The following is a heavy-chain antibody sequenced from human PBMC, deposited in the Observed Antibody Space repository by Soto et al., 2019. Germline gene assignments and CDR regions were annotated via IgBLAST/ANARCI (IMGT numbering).Heavy chain of an antibody. J-gene: IGHJ3*02. V-gene: IGHV3-15*01. CDR2: IKSKTDGGTT. Sequence: VQLVESGGGLVKPGGSLRLSCAASGFTFSNAWMSWVRQAPGKGLEWVGRIKSKTDGGTTDYAAPVKGRFTISRDDSKNTLYLQMNSLKTEDTAVYYCTTLRYYDFWSGYSDAFDIWGQGTMVTVSS. D-gene: IGHD3-3*01. CDR3: TTLRYYDFWSGYSDAFDI. CDR1: GFTFSNAW.